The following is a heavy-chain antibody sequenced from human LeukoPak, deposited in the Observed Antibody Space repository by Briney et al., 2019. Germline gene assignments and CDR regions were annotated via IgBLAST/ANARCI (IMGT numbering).Heavy chain of an antibody. Sequence: PGGSLRLSCAASGFTFSSYWMSWVRQAPGKGLEWVANIKQDGSEKHYVDSVKGRFTISRDNAKNSLYLQMNSLRAEDTAVYYCARGGVPVYYYYYMDVWGKGTTVTVSS. D-gene: IGHD3-10*01. V-gene: IGHV3-7*01. CDR1: GFTFSSYW. J-gene: IGHJ6*03. CDR3: ARGGVPVYYYYYMDV. CDR2: IKQDGSEK.